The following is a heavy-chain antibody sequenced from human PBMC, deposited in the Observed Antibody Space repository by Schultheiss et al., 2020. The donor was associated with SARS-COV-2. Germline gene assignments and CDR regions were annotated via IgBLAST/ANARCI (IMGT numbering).Heavy chain of an antibody. Sequence: GGSLRLSCAASGFTFSNAWMSWVRQAPGKGLEWVGRIKSKTDGGTTDYAAPGKGRFTISRDESKNTLYLQMNSLKTEDTAGYYCTTFEDSSSPHYYYYYMDVWGKGTTVTVSS. CDR2: IKSKTDGGTT. CDR1: GFTFSNAW. J-gene: IGHJ6*03. CDR3: TTFEDSSSPHYYYYYMDV. D-gene: IGHD6-6*01. V-gene: IGHV3-15*01.